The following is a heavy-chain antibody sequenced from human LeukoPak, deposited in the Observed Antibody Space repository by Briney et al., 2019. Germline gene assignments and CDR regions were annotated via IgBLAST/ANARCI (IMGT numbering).Heavy chain of an antibody. Sequence: GASVKVSCKASGYTFPRYYMHWVRQAPGQGLEWMGIMNPSGGRRSYAQKLQGRVTRTRETSTSTVNMDLNSLRSEDTAVYYCARGGWLQFYAFDIWGQGTMVTVSS. CDR2: MNPSGGRR. D-gene: IGHD5-24*01. V-gene: IGHV1-46*04. CDR1: GYTFPRYY. J-gene: IGHJ3*02. CDR3: ARGGWLQFYAFDI.